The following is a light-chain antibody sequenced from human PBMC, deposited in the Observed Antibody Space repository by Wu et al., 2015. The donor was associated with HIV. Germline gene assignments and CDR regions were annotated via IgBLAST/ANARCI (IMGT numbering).Light chain of an antibody. CDR1: QSISSY. CDR3: QQTYSTPKT. J-gene: IGKJ1*01. CDR2: AAS. Sequence: DIKMTQSPSSLSASVGDRVTISCRASQSISSYLNWYQQKPGKAPKILIYAASNLQSGVPSRFSGSGSGTDFTLTTSSLQPEDFAAYYCQQTYSTPKTFGQGTKVEIK. V-gene: IGKV1-39*01.